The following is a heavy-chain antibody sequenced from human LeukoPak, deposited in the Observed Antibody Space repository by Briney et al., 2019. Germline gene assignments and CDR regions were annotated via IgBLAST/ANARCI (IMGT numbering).Heavy chain of an antibody. J-gene: IGHJ2*01. V-gene: IGHV3-48*04. D-gene: IGHD2-2*01. Sequence: GGSLRLSCAASGFTFSSYSMNWVRQAPGKGLEWVSYISSSSSTIYYADPVEGRFTISRDSAKNSLYLQMNSLRAEDTAVYYCARETKSGYCSSTSCFYWYFDLWGRGTLVTVSS. CDR1: GFTFSSYS. CDR3: ARETKSGYCSSTSCFYWYFDL. CDR2: ISSSSSTI.